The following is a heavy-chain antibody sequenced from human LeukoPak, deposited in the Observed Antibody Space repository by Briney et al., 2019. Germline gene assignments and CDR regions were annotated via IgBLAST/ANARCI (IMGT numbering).Heavy chain of an antibody. CDR3: ARAYYDFWSGYYYYYMDV. D-gene: IGHD3-3*01. Sequence: ASVKVSCKASGYTFTTYYVHWVRQAPGQGLEWMGIINPSGGSTTYAQKFRGRLTMTRDMSTSTVYMELSSLRSEDTAVYYCARAYYDFWSGYYYYYMDVWGKGTTVTVSS. J-gene: IGHJ6*03. V-gene: IGHV1-46*01. CDR2: INPSGGST. CDR1: GYTFTTYY.